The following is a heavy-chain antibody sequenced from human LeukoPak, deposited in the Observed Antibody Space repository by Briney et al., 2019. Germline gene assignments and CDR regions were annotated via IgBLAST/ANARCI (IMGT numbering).Heavy chain of an antibody. CDR2: ISGIGGST. CDR1: GFTFSSYA. J-gene: IGHJ4*02. CDR3: AKDPGTYYDFWSGYPRFDY. V-gene: IGHV3-23*01. Sequence: PGGSLRLPCAASGFTFSSYAMSWVPQAPGKGLDGVSAISGIGGSTYYADSVKGWFTISRDNSKNTLYLQMNSLRAEDTAVYYCAKDPGTYYDFWSGYPRFDYWGQGTLVTVSS. D-gene: IGHD3-3*01.